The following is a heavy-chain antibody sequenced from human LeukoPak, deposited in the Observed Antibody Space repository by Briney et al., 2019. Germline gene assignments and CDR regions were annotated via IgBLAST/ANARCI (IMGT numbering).Heavy chain of an antibody. D-gene: IGHD3-22*01. V-gene: IGHV1-2*02. J-gene: IGHJ6*03. Sequence: ASVKVSCKASGYTFTGYYMHWVRQAPGQGLEWMGWINPNSGGTNYAQKFQGRVTMTRDTSISTAYMELSRLRSDDTAVYYCARGTYYYDSSERRYYYMDVWGKGTTVAISS. CDR2: INPNSGGT. CDR3: ARGTYYYDSSERRYYYMDV. CDR1: GYTFTGYY.